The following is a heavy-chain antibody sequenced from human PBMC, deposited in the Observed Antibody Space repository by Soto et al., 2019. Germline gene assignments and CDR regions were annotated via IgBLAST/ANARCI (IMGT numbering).Heavy chain of an antibody. D-gene: IGHD3-9*01. Sequence: TSETLSLTCTVSGGSISSSSYYWGWIRQPPGKGLEWIGSIYYSGSTYYNPSLKSRVTISVDTSKNQFSLKLSSVTAADTAVYYCARQVVHDILTPFDYWGQGTLVTVSS. CDR2: IYYSGST. CDR3: ARQVVHDILTPFDY. CDR1: GGSISSSSYY. J-gene: IGHJ4*02. V-gene: IGHV4-39*01.